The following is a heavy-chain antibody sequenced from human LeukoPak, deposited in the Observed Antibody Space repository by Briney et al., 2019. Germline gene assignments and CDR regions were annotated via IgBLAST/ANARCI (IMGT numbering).Heavy chain of an antibody. J-gene: IGHJ4*02. Sequence: GGSLRLSCAASGFTFSSYSMIWVRQAPGKGLEWVSYISSSSSTTYYADSVKGRFTISRDNAKNSLYLQMNSLRAEDTSVYYCASDIEWEPRAFDYWGQGTLVTVSS. CDR1: GFTFSSYS. CDR3: ASDIEWEPRAFDY. D-gene: IGHD1-26*01. V-gene: IGHV3-48*01. CDR2: ISSSSSTT.